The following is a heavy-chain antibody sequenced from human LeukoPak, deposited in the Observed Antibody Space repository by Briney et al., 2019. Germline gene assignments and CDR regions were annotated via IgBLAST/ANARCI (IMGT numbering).Heavy chain of an antibody. V-gene: IGHV3-23*01. Sequence: PGGPLRLSCAASGFTFSSYAMRWVRQAPGKGLEWVSAISGSGGSTYYADSVKGRFTISRDNSKNTLYLQMNSLRVEDTALYYCARRGVTVGAPPYMDVWGKGTTVTVSS. J-gene: IGHJ6*03. CDR2: ISGSGGST. D-gene: IGHD1-26*01. CDR3: ARRGVTVGAPPYMDV. CDR1: GFTFSSYA.